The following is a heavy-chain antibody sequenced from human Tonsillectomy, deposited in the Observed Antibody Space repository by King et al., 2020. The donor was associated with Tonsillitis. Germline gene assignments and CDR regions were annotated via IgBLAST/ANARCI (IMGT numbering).Heavy chain of an antibody. D-gene: IGHD6-19*01. CDR2: ISHDGSYK. J-gene: IGHJ4*02. V-gene: IGHV3-30*04. CDR3: AILAGTVDY. CDR1: GFTFSSYA. Sequence: VQLVESGGGVVQPGRSLRLSCAASGFTFSSYAMHWVRQAPGKGLEWVAVISHDGSYKYYADSVKGRFTISRDNSKNTLYLQMNSLRAEDTAVYYCAILAGTVDYWGQGALVSVSS.